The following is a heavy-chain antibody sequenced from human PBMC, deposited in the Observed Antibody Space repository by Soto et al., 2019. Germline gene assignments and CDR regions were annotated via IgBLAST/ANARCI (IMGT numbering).Heavy chain of an antibody. CDR2: ISYDGSNK. J-gene: IGHJ3*02. V-gene: IGHV3-30-3*01. Sequence: GGSLRLSCAASGFTFSSYAMHWVRQAPGKGLEWVAVISYDGSNKYYADSGKGRFTISRDKSKNTLYLQMNSLGAEDTAVYYCARGTAAGKGAFDIWGQGTMVTVSS. CDR1: GFTFSSYA. CDR3: ARGTAAGKGAFDI. D-gene: IGHD6-13*01.